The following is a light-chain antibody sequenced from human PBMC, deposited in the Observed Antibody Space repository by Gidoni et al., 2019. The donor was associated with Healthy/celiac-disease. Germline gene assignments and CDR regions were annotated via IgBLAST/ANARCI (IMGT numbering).Light chain of an antibody. J-gene: IGKJ3*01. CDR1: QDISNY. Sequence: DIPMTLFPSSLSASVGDRVTITCPASQDISNYLKWYQQKPGKAPKLLIYDASNLETGVPSRFSGSGSGTDFTFTISSLQPEDIATYYCQQYDNLPITFGPXTKVDIK. CDR2: DAS. V-gene: IGKV1-33*01. CDR3: QQYDNLPIT.